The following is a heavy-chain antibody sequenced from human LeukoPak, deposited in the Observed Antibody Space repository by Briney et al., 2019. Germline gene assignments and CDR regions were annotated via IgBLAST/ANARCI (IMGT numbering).Heavy chain of an antibody. CDR2: ISYDGSNK. CDR3: AKDPVHSSSWLYYFDY. Sequence: GGSLRLSCAASGFTFSSYAMHWVRQAPGKGLEWVAVISYDGSNKYYADSVKGRFTISRDNSKNTLYLQMNSLRAEDTAVYYCAKDPVHSSSWLYYFDYWGQGTLVTVSS. J-gene: IGHJ4*02. V-gene: IGHV3-30-3*01. D-gene: IGHD6-13*01. CDR1: GFTFSSYA.